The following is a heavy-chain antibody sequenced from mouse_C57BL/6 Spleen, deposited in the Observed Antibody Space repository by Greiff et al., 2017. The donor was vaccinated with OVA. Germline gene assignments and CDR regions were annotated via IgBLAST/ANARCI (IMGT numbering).Heavy chain of an antibody. CDR2: INPSNGGT. Sequence: QVQLQQPGTELVKPGDSVKLSCKASGYTFTSYWMHWVKQRPGQGLEWIGNINPSNGGTNYNEKFKSKATLTVDKSSSTAYMQLSSLTSEDSAVYYCARSGLTTVVVSYYAMDYWGQGTSVTVSS. V-gene: IGHV1-53*01. D-gene: IGHD1-1*01. CDR3: ARSGLTTVVVSYYAMDY. CDR1: GYTFTSYW. J-gene: IGHJ4*01.